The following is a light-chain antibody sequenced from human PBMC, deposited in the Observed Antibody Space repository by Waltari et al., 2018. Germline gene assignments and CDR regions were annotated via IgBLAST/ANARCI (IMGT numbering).Light chain of an antibody. Sequence: IVMPQSPLSLPVTPGEPASISCRSSQTLLQSNGNNHLDWYLQKPGQSPQLLIYLGSNRASGVPDRFSGSGSGTDFTLKISRVEAEDVGIYYCMQVLQTPFTFGPGTKVDI. J-gene: IGKJ3*01. V-gene: IGKV2-28*01. CDR2: LGS. CDR3: MQVLQTPFT. CDR1: QTLLQSNGNNH.